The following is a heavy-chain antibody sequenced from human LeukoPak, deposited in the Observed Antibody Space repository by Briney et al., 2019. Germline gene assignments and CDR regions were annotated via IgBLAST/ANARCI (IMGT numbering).Heavy chain of an antibody. V-gene: IGHV3-48*01. J-gene: IGHJ4*02. CDR2: ISSSGSTK. D-gene: IGHD2/OR15-2a*01. CDR3: ARGGLSIMGY. Sequence: GGSLRLSCGASGITFSSYSMNWVRQAPGKGLEWVSYISSSGSTKYYADSVKGGFTISRDNARNSLYLQMNSLRAEDTAVYFCARGGLSIMGYWGQGTLVTVSS. CDR1: GITFSSYS.